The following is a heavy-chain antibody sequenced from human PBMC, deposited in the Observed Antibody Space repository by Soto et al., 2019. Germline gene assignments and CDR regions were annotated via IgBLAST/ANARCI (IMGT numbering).Heavy chain of an antibody. Sequence: ASVKVSCKASGGTFSSYAISWVRQAPGEGLEWMGGIIPIFGTANYAQKFQGRVTITADESTSTAYMELSSLRSEDTAVYYCASNYYGSGSYYNGGSFFDYWGQGTLVT. CDR3: ASNYYGSGSYYNGGSFFDY. V-gene: IGHV1-69*13. D-gene: IGHD3-10*01. CDR1: GGTFSSYA. J-gene: IGHJ4*02. CDR2: IIPIFGTA.